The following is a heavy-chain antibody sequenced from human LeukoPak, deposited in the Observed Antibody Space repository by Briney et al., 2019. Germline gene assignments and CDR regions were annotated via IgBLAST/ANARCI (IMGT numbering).Heavy chain of an antibody. V-gene: IGHV3-30*02. CDR3: ARRPDSLGAFDI. CDR1: GFTFSDYG. CDR2: IRYDGYEK. J-gene: IGHJ3*02. Sequence: PGGSLRLSCASSGFTFSDYGMHWVRQAPGKGLEWVAFIRYDGYEKYYADSVKGRFTISRDNSKNTLYVQMNSLRGEDTAVYYCARRPDSLGAFDIWGQGTMVTVSS. D-gene: IGHD7-27*01.